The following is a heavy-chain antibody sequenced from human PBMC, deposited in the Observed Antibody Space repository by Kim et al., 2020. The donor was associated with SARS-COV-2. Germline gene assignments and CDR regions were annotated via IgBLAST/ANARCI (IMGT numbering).Heavy chain of an antibody. D-gene: IGHD2-2*01. Sequence: ASVKVSCKASGYTFTSYGISWVRQAPGQGLEWMGWISAYNGNTNYAQKLQGRVTMTTDTSTSTAYMELRSLRSDDTAVYYCARAGYCSSTSCSDAFDIWGQGAMGSVSS. CDR1: GYTFTSYG. V-gene: IGHV1-18*01. CDR3: ARAGYCSSTSCSDAFDI. CDR2: ISAYNGNT. J-gene: IGHJ3*02.